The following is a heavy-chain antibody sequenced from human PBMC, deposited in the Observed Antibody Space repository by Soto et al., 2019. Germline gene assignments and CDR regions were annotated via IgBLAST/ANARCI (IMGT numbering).Heavy chain of an antibody. CDR3: ARAFNYDILTGYYLVGGDAFDI. CDR1: GFTFSSYA. J-gene: IGHJ3*02. V-gene: IGHV3-23*01. D-gene: IGHD3-9*01. CDR2: ISGSGGST. Sequence: EVQLLESGGGLVQPGGSLRLSCAASGFTFSSYAMSWVRQAPGKGLEWVSAISGSGGSTYYADSVKGRFTISRDNSKNTLYLQMNSLRAEDTAVYYCARAFNYDILTGYYLVGGDAFDIWGQGTMVTVSS.